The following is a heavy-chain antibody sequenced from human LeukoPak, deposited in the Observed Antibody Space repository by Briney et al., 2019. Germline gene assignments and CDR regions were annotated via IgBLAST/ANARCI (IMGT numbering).Heavy chain of an antibody. Sequence: SQTLSLTCAISGDSVSSNSAAWNWIRQSPSRGLEWLGRTYYRSKWYNDYAVSVKSRITINPDTSKNQFSLQLNSVTPEDTAVYCCAKGGAASTFYGMDVWGQGTTVTVSS. V-gene: IGHV6-1*01. CDR1: GDSVSSNSAA. J-gene: IGHJ6*02. CDR3: AKGGAASTFYGMDV. CDR2: TYYRSKWYN. D-gene: IGHD6-13*01.